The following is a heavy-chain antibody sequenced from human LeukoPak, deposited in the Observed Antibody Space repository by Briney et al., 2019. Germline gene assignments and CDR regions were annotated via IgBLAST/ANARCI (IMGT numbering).Heavy chain of an antibody. V-gene: IGHV3-23*01. Sequence: PGGSLRLSCAASGFTFSTYAMSWVRPAPGEGVEWVSGVRGSGITTQYADSVKGRFTISRDNSKNTLYLQMNSLRDEDTAVYYSAKEDHDAVRKVDWFPFGSWGQGILVTVSS. CDR3: AKEDHDAVRKVDWFPFGS. CDR1: GFTFSTYA. J-gene: IGHJ5*01. CDR2: VRGSGITT. D-gene: IGHD3-9*01.